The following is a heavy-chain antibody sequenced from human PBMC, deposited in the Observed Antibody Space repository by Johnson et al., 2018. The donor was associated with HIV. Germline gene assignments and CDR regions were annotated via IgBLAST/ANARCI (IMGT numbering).Heavy chain of an antibody. V-gene: IGHV3-11*04. CDR3: ARGGSSGWSGFLDFDI. D-gene: IGHD6-19*01. J-gene: IGHJ3*02. CDR2: ISSSGSTI. CDR1: GFTFSDYY. Sequence: QVLLVESGGGLVKPGGSLRLSCAASGFTFSDYYMSWIRQAPGKGLEWVSYISSSGSTIYYADSVKGRFPISRDNAKNSLYLQMNSLRAGDTAIYYCARGGSSGWSGFLDFDIWGQGTMVTVSS.